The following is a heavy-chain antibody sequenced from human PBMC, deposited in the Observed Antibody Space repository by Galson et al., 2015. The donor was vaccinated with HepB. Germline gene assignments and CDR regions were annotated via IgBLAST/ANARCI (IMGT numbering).Heavy chain of an antibody. CDR3: VGRHQLRSDALDI. CDR2: IYPGDSDA. J-gene: IGHJ3*02. D-gene: IGHD2-2*01. CDR1: RYNFTNYW. V-gene: IGHV5-51*01. Sequence: QSGAEVKKSGDSLKISCTASRYNFTNYWIGWVRQMPGKGLEWMEIIYPGDSDAIYSPSFQGQVTISADKSITTAYLQWSSLKASDTAMYYCVGRHQLRSDALDIWGQGTMVTVSS.